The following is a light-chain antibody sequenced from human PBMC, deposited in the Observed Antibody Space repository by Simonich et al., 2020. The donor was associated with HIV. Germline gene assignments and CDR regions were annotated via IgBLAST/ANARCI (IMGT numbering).Light chain of an antibody. J-gene: IGKJ4*01. CDR2: GAS. CDR3: QQRSDWPLT. Sequence: DIVMTQSPDSLAVSLGARATINCKSSQSVLYSSNNKNYLAWYQQKPGQPPKLLIYGASTRESGVPDRFSGSGSGTDFTLTISSLQAEDVAVYYCQQRSDWPLTFGGGTKVEIK. CDR1: QSVLYSSNNKNY. V-gene: IGKV4-1*01.